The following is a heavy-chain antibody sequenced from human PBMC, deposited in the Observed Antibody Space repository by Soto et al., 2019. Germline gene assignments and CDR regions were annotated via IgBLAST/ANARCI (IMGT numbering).Heavy chain of an antibody. CDR2: VHYSGST. Sequence: VQLRESGPGLVKPSETLSLTCSVSGDSIGTYYWSWVRQPPGKGLEWLGFVHYSGSTQYNPSLKGRVTMSMDTYKNQLSLQLRSVTAADPAVYYCARESEGGDLHDWFDPWGQGTLVTVSS. D-gene: IGHD3-16*01. J-gene: IGHJ5*02. CDR3: ARESEGGDLHDWFDP. V-gene: IGHV4-59*01. CDR1: GDSIGTYY.